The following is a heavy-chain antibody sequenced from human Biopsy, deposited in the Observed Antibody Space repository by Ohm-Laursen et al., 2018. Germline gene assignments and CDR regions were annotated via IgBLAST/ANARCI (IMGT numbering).Heavy chain of an antibody. CDR2: IYSGGNT. CDR3: ARGMRTTGWPYFDY. CDR1: GYSIIPSGPEN. D-gene: IGHD2/OR15-2a*01. V-gene: IGHV4-61*01. J-gene: IGHJ4*02. Sequence: GTLSLTCTLSGYSIIPSGPENWSWIRQPPGQGLQYIGFIYSGGNTNYNPSLRSRVTMSVDTSKNQFSLMLNSVTAADTAVYYCARGMRTTGWPYFDYWGQGILVTVSS.